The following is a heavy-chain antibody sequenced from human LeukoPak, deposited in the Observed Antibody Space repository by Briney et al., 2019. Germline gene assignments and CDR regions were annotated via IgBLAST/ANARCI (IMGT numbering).Heavy chain of an antibody. CDR1: GGSISSSSYY. J-gene: IGHJ4*02. V-gene: IGHV4-39*07. Sequence: SETLSLTCTVSGGSISSSSYYWGWIRQPPGKGLEWIGSIYYSGSTYYNPSLKSRVTISVDTSKNQFSLNLNSVTAADTAAYFCARDEGSAYPFDYWGQGTLVTVSS. CDR2: IYYSGST. D-gene: IGHD3-22*01. CDR3: ARDEGSAYPFDY.